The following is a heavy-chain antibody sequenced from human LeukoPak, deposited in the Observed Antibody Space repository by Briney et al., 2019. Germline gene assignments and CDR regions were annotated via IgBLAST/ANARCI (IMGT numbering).Heavy chain of an antibody. CDR1: GAPISRFY. CDR2: IYNGVPT. V-gene: IGHV4-4*09. Sequence: SSETLSLICTTSGAPISRFYWSWVRQPPGKGPEWIGNIYNGVPTFFNPSLKSRVTLSVDTSKTQFSLQLASVTAADTAVYYCVQTTGWPGFDYWGQGILVTVSS. J-gene: IGHJ4*02. D-gene: IGHD6-19*01. CDR3: VQTTGWPGFDY.